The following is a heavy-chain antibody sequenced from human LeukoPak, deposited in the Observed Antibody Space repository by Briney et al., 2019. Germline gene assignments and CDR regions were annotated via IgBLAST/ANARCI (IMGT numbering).Heavy chain of an antibody. J-gene: IGHJ5*02. D-gene: IGHD3-3*01. CDR1: GGSFSGYY. V-gene: IGHV4-34*01. CDR3: ARGRHYDFWSGYYSSWFDP. CDR2: INHSGST. Sequence: SETLPLTCAVSGGSFSGYYWSWIRQPPGKGLEWVGEINHSGSTTYNPPLQRRVTISVDTSKNQYSLKLISVTAADTAVYYCARGRHYDFWSGYYSSWFDPWGQGTLVTVSS.